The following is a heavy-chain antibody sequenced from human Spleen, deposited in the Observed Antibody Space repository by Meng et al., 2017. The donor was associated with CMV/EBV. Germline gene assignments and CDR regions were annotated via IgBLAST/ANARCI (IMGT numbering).Heavy chain of an antibody. CDR1: GGSVSSGRHY. Sequence: SGGSVSSGRHYWSWIRQPPGKGLEWIGYIYYSGSTNYNPSLKSRVTISVDTSKNQFSLKLSSVTAADTAVYYCARGYSSSWSPRFDPWGQGTLVTVSS. J-gene: IGHJ5*02. CDR3: ARGYSSSWSPRFDP. V-gene: IGHV4-61*01. CDR2: IYYSGST. D-gene: IGHD6-13*01.